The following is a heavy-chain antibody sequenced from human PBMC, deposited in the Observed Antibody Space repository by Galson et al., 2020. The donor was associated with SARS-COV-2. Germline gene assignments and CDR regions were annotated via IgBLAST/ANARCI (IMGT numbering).Heavy chain of an antibody. D-gene: IGHD6-13*01. J-gene: IGHJ6*02. Sequence: TGGSLRLSCAASGFTFSRFGMHWVRQAPGKGLEWVAVILYDGSNKYYADSVKGRFTISRDNSRNTLYLQINSLRPEDTAVYSCAKDRFASRWGYRYYYGMDVWGQGTTVTVSS. CDR2: ILYDGSNK. CDR3: AKDRFASRWGYRYYYGMDV. CDR1: GFTFSRFG. V-gene: IGHV3-30*18.